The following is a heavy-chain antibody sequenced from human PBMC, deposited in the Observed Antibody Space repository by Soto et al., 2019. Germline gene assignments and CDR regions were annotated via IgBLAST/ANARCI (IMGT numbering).Heavy chain of an antibody. V-gene: IGHV3-21*01. Sequence: GGSLRLSCAASGFTFSIYSMNWVRQVPGKGLEWVSSISSSSVYIYYADSVKGRCTISRDNAKNSLYLQMNSLRTEDTAVYYCARDRGSQLRSLDYWGQGILVTVSS. D-gene: IGHD3-16*01. CDR2: ISSSSVYI. CDR3: ARDRGSQLRSLDY. CDR1: GFTFSIYS. J-gene: IGHJ4*02.